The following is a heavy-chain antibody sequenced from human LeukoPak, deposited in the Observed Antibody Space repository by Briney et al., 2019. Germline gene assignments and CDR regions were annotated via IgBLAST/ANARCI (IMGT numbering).Heavy chain of an antibody. J-gene: IGHJ6*03. CDR2: IKHSGST. CDR1: GGTFSGYY. CDR3: ARGLLGYCSSTSCPHYMDV. V-gene: IGHV4-34*01. Sequence: SETLTLTCAAYGGTFSGYYWSWIRQPPGKGLEWIGEIKHSGSTKYNPSLKNRVTISVDTSKNQFSLKLSSVTAADTAVYYCARGLLGYCSSTSCPHYMDVWGKGTTVTVSS. D-gene: IGHD2-2*01.